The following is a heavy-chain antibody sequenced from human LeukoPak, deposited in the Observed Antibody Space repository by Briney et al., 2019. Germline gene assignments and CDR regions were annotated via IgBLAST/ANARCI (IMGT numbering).Heavy chain of an antibody. D-gene: IGHD3-22*01. Sequence: PLETLSLTCTVSGGSISSSSYYWGWIRQPPGTGLEWIGSIYYSGSTYYNPSLKSRVTISVDTSKNQFSLKLSSVTAADTAVYYCATRYDSSGYYYGGFDYWGQGTLVTVSS. J-gene: IGHJ4*02. CDR3: ATRYDSSGYYYGGFDY. V-gene: IGHV4-39*01. CDR2: IYYSGST. CDR1: GGSISSSSYY.